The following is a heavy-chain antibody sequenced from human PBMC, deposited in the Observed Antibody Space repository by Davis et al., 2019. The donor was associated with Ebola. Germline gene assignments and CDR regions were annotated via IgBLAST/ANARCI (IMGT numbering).Heavy chain of an antibody. CDR2: INSDGSFT. Sequence: GESLKISCAASGFSFRTNWMQWVRQAPGKGLVWVSRINSDGSFTSYGDSVKGRFTISRDNAKNTLYLQMNSLRAEDTAVYYCARDPNFFSEWLLTWFDPWGQGTLVTVSS. CDR3: ARDPNFFSEWLLTWFDP. CDR1: GFSFRTNW. D-gene: IGHD3-3*01. J-gene: IGHJ5*02. V-gene: IGHV3-74*01.